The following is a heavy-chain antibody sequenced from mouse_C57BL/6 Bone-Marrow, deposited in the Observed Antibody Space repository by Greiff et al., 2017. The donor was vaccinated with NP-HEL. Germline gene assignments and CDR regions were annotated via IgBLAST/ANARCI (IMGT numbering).Heavy chain of an antibody. Sequence: VQLKESGAELVRPGASVKLSCTASGFNIKDDYMHWVKQRPEQGLEWIGWIDPENGDTEYASKFQGKATITADTSSNTAYLQLSSLTSEDTAVYYCTTFITTVVTGYVDVWGTGTTVTVSS. D-gene: IGHD1-1*01. CDR3: TTFITTVVTGYVDV. V-gene: IGHV14-4*01. CDR2: IDPENGDT. CDR1: GFNIKDDY. J-gene: IGHJ1*03.